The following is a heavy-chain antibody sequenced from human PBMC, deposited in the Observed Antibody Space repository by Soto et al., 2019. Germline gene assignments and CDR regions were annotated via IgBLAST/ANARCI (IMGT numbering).Heavy chain of an antibody. CDR2: IYTSGIT. CDR1: VGSISSYY. J-gene: IGHJ4*02. Sequence: PSETLSLTGTVSVGSISSYYWSWIRQPAGKGLEWIGRIYTSGITNYNPSLKSRVTMSVDTSKNQFSLKLSSVTAADTAVYYCARAGDRYSYGSHFDYWGQGTLVTVSS. CDR3: ARAGDRYSYGSHFDY. D-gene: IGHD5-18*01. V-gene: IGHV4-4*07.